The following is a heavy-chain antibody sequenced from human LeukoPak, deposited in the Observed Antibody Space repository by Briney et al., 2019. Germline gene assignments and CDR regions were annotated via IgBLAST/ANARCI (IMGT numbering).Heavy chain of an antibody. Sequence: RASVKVSCKASGYTFTGYYMHWVRQAPAQGLEWMGWINPNSGGTNYAQKFQGRVTMTRDTSISTAYMELSRLRSDDTAVYYCARDPYYYDSSGYYDYWGQGTLVTVSS. CDR3: ARDPYYYDSSGYYDY. CDR1: GYTFTGYY. J-gene: IGHJ4*02. V-gene: IGHV1-2*02. CDR2: INPNSGGT. D-gene: IGHD3-22*01.